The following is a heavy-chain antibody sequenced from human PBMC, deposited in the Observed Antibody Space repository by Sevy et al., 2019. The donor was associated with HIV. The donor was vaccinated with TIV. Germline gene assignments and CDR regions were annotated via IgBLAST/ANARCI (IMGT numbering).Heavy chain of an antibody. CDR3: TTMEYYHNIIGSSSGDY. CDR1: GFIFRSYV. CDR2: ISGSGGST. V-gene: IGHV3-23*01. Sequence: GGSLRLSCAASGFIFRSYVMSWVRQAPGKGLEWVSTISGSGGSTYYADSVKGRFTISRDNSNNALFLEMNSLRADDTAVYYCTTMEYYHNIIGSSSGDYWGQGTLVTVSS. J-gene: IGHJ4*02. D-gene: IGHD3-22*01.